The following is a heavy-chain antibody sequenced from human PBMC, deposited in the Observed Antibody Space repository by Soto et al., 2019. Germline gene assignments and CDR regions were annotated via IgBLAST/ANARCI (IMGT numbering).Heavy chain of an antibody. V-gene: IGHV3-15*01. Sequence: PGGSLRLSCAASGFTVGNAWMTWVRQAPGKGLEWVGRIKSKTDGGTTVYDAPVKGRFTISRDDSRNTLYLQMDSLKTEDAAFDYCTTGWARSGWFEYYYDYWGQGTLITVSS. J-gene: IGHJ4*02. CDR1: GFTVGNAW. CDR2: IKSKTDGGTT. D-gene: IGHD6-19*01. CDR3: TTGWARSGWFEYYYDY.